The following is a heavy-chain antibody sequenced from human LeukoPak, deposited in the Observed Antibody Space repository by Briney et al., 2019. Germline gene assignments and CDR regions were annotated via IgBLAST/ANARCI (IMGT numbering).Heavy chain of an antibody. D-gene: IGHD3-16*01. CDR1: GFTFSSYW. J-gene: IGHJ4*02. CDR3: ARVSRGVLGAYYFDY. CDR2: IKQDGSEK. Sequence: GGSLRLSCAASGFTFSSYWMSWVRQAPGKGLEWVANIKQDGSEKYYVDSVKGRFTISRDNAKNSLYLQMNSLRAEDTAVYYCARVSRGVLGAYYFDYWGQGTLVTVSS. V-gene: IGHV3-7*01.